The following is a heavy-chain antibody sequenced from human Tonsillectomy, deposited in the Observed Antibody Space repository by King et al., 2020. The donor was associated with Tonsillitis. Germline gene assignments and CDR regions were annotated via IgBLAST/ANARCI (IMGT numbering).Heavy chain of an antibody. CDR1: GGSISSGTYY. D-gene: IGHD1-26*01. Sequence: QLQESGPGLVKPSQTLSLTCTVSGGSISSGTYYWCWIRQPAGKGLEWIGRIYASGSTNYNPSLKSRVTMSVDTSKNQFSLKLSSVTAADTAVYYCARDWDRYWGQGTLVTVSS. CDR3: ARDWDRY. CDR2: IYASGST. V-gene: IGHV4-61*02. J-gene: IGHJ4*02.